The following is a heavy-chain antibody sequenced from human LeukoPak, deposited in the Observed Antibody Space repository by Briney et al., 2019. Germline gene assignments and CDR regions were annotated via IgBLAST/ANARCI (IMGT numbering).Heavy chain of an antibody. Sequence: SETLSLTCTVSGGSISSYYWSWIRQPPGKGLDWIGYIYYSGSTNYNPALKSRVTISEDTSKNQISLKLSSVTAADTAVYYCARVRGYYDSSGYDYWGQGTLVTVSS. D-gene: IGHD3-22*01. CDR1: GGSISSYY. J-gene: IGHJ4*02. V-gene: IGHV4-59*01. CDR3: ARVRGYYDSSGYDY. CDR2: IYYSGST.